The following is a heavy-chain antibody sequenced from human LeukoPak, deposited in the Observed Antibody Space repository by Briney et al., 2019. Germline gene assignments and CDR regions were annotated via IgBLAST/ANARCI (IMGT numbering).Heavy chain of an antibody. CDR1: GGSISNYY. V-gene: IGHV4-59*08. Sequence: SETLSLTCTVSGGSISNYYWSWIRQPPGKGLEWIGYIYYSGSTNYNPSLKSRVTISVDTSKNQFSLKLSSVTAADTAVYYCARRMEIWGQGTLVTVSS. CDR3: ARRMEI. J-gene: IGHJ4*02. CDR2: IYYSGST. D-gene: IGHD2-8*01.